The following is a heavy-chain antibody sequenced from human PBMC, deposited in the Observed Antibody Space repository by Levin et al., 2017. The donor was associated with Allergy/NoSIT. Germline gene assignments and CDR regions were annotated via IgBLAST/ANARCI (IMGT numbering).Heavy chain of an antibody. J-gene: IGHJ4*02. CDR1: GFTFSSYG. Sequence: QSGGSLRLSCAASGFTFSSYGMHWVRQAPGKGLEWVAVISYDGSNKYYADSVKGRFTISRDNSKNTLYLQMNSLRAEDTAVYYCAKDSGITGTTPPFFDYWGQGTLVTVSS. CDR2: ISYDGSNK. CDR3: AKDSGITGTTPPFFDY. V-gene: IGHV3-30*18. D-gene: IGHD1-7*01.